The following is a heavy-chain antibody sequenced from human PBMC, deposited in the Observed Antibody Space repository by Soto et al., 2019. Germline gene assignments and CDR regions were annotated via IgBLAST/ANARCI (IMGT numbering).Heavy chain of an antibody. J-gene: IGHJ6*02. CDR2: ISGSGGST. D-gene: IGHD3-10*01. V-gene: IGHV3-23*01. Sequence: PGGSLRLSCAASGFTFSSYAMSWVRQAPGKGLEWVSAISGSGGSTYYADSVKGRFTISRDNSKNTLYLQMNSLRAEDTAVYYCAKVYYGSGSYYNYYHYGMDVWGPGTTVTLSS. CDR3: AKVYYGSGSYYNYYHYGMDV. CDR1: GFTFSSYA.